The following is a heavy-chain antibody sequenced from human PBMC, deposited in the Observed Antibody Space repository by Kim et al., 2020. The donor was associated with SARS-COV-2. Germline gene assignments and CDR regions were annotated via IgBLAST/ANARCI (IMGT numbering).Heavy chain of an antibody. D-gene: IGHD3-22*01. CDR3: TRASFTIIVVVNYFDY. J-gene: IGHJ4*01. CDR1: GGSISSGGYY. V-gene: IGHV4-31*03. Sequence: SETLSLTCTVSGGSISSGGYYWSWIRPHPGKGLEWIGYNNYSASYYYNLSLKSRVTIDAATNKNQFSLNLSTATAADTAVYSCTRASFTIIVVVNYFDY. CDR2: NNYSASY.